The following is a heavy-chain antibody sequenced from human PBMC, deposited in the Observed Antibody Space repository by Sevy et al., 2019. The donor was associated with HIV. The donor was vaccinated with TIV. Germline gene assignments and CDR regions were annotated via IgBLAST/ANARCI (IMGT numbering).Heavy chain of an antibody. CDR3: TRVLGTISPYYYFGMDV. J-gene: IGHJ6*02. CDR1: GFTFGDYA. CDR2: IRSKTYGGTT. V-gene: IGHV3-49*03. Sequence: GGSLRLSCTASGFTFGDYAMSWLRQAPGKGLEWVGFIRSKTYGGTTEYAGSVKVRFTISRDDSKNIAYLQMNSLKTEDTAVYYCTRVLGTISPYYYFGMDVWGQGTTVTVSS. D-gene: IGHD3-3*01.